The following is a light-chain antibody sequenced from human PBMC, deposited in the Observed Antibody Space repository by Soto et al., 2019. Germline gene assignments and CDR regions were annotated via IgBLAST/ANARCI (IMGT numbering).Light chain of an antibody. CDR1: QNIRTY. CDR3: QEGYNSPYT. J-gene: IGKJ2*01. V-gene: IGKV1-39*01. Sequence: DFQMTQSPSSLSASVGDSITITCRASQNIRTYLNWYQQKPGKPPKLLIYAASTLQTGVPSRFSGSGSETHFTLAISSLQHEDFETYYCQEGYNSPYTFGQGTKVDIK. CDR2: AAS.